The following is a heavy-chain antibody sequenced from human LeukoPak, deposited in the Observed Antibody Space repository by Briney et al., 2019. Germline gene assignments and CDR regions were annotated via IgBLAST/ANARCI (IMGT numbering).Heavy chain of an antibody. D-gene: IGHD3-16*02. J-gene: IGHJ4*02. CDR3: ARESRAGYDYVWESYRYTGLDY. Sequence: GGSLRLSCAASVFAFRTYVMNWVRQAPGKELEWVSYISSSGSNIYYADSVKGRFTISRDNAKNSLYLQMNSLRAEDTAVYYCARESRAGYDYVWESYRYTGLDYWGQGTLVTVSS. CDR2: ISSSGSNI. CDR1: VFAFRTYV. V-gene: IGHV3-48*03.